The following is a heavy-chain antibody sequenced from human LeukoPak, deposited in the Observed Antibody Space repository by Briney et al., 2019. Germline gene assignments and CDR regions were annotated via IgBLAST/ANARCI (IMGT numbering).Heavy chain of an antibody. CDR3: ARDVVGSSNNGMDV. CDR2: ISYDGSNK. V-gene: IGHV3-30-3*01. CDR1: GFTFSSYA. J-gene: IGHJ6*02. Sequence: GGSLRLSCAASGFTFSSYAMHWVRQAPGKGLEWVAVISYDGSNKYYADSVKGRFTISRDNSKNTLYLQMNSLRAEDTAVYYCARDVVGSSNNGMDVWGQGTTVTVSS. D-gene: IGHD6-13*01.